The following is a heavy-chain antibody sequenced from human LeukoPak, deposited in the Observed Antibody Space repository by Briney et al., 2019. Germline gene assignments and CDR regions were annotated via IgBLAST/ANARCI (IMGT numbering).Heavy chain of an antibody. CDR2: ISSSSSYI. CDR1: GFTFSSYS. J-gene: IGHJ3*02. V-gene: IGHV3-21*01. Sequence: GGSLRLSCAASGFTFSSYSMNWVRQAPGKGLEWVSSISSSSSYIYYADSVKGRFTISRDNAKNSLYLQMNSLRAEDTAVYYCAGDKIPDYYDSSGYYSRDAFDIWGQGTMVTVSS. CDR3: AGDKIPDYYDSSGYYSRDAFDI. D-gene: IGHD3-22*01.